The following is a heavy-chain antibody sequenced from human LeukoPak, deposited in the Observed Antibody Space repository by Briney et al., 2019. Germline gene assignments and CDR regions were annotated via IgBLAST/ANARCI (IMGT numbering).Heavy chain of an antibody. J-gene: IGHJ4*02. CDR1: GFSLSTSGVG. CDR3: AHKSGYCSGGSCYSY. Sequence: SGPTLVNPTQTLTLTCTFSGFSLSTSGVGVGWIRQPPGKALEWLAVIYWNDDKRYSPSLKSRLTITKATSKNQVVLTMTNMDPVDTATYYCAHKSGYCSGGSCYSYWGQGTLVTVSS. V-gene: IGHV2-5*01. CDR2: IYWNDDK. D-gene: IGHD2-15*01.